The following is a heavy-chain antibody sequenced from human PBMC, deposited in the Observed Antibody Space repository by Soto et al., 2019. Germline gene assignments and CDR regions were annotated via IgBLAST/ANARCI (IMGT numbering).Heavy chain of an antibody. D-gene: IGHD6-19*01. Sequence: AAVKVSCKASGYTFTSYYMHWVRQAPGQGLEWMGIINPSGGSTSYAQKFQGRVTMTRDTSTSTVYMELSSLRSEDTAVYYCATSRYRSGWYYYWGHVILVTVSS. CDR1: GYTFTSYY. J-gene: IGHJ4*01. CDR3: ATSRYRSGWYYY. V-gene: IGHV1-46*03. CDR2: INPSGGST.